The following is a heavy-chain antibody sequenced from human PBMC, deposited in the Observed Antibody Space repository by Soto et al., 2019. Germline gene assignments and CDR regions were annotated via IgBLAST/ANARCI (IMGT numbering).Heavy chain of an antibody. CDR3: ARVWAKEKWLVAGTYYYGMDV. V-gene: IGHV1-2*02. Sequence: GASVKVSCKASGYTFTGYYKHWVRQAPGQGLEWMGWINPNSGGTNYAQKFQGRVTMTRDTSISTAYMELSRLRSDDTAVYYCARVWAKEKWLVAGTYYYGMDVWGQGTTVTVSS. CDR1: GYTFTGYY. J-gene: IGHJ6*02. D-gene: IGHD6-19*01. CDR2: INPNSGGT.